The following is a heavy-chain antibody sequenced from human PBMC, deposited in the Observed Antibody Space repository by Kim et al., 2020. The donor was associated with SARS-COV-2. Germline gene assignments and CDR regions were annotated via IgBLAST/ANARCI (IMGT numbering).Heavy chain of an antibody. CDR1: EFTFDDYA. D-gene: IGHD6-13*01. CDR3: AKSAAAGTSYWYFDL. J-gene: IGHJ2*01. V-gene: IGHV3-43*02. CDR2: ISGDGGST. Sequence: GGSLRLSCAASEFTFDDYAMHWVRQAPGKGLEWVSLISGDGGSTYYADSVKGRFTISRDNSKNSLYLQMNSLRTEDTALYYCAKSAAAGTSYWYFDLWGRGTLVTVSS.